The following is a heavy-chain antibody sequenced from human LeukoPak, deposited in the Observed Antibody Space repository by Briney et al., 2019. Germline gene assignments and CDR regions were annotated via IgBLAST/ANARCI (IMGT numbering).Heavy chain of an antibody. CDR1: GFTFRNYW. D-gene: IGHD4-17*01. CDR3: TRGDYGAYGYDAFDI. CDR2: INSDGSST. Sequence: PGGTLRLSCAASGFTFRNYWKQRVRQAPGKGQEWGCGINSDGSSTSYAASVKGRITISRDNAKNTLYLQMNSLRAEDTAMYYCTRGDYGAYGYDAFDIWGQGTMVTVSS. V-gene: IGHV3-74*01. J-gene: IGHJ3*02.